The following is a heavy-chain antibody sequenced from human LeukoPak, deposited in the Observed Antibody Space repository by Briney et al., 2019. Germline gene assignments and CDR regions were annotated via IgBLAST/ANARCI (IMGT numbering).Heavy chain of an antibody. V-gene: IGHV4-39*01. J-gene: IGHJ4*02. CDR1: GGSISSSSHY. CDR2: IHYSENT. D-gene: IGHD6-25*01. Sequence: SETLSLTCTVSGGSISSSSHYWGWIRQSPGKGLEWIGSIHYSENTYYNPSLKSRVTISVDTSKNQFSLKLSSLTAADTAVYYCVRTAGYFDYWGQGTLVTVSS. CDR3: VRTAGYFDY.